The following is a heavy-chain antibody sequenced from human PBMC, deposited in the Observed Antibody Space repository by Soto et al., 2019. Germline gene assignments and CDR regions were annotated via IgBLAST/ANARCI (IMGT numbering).Heavy chain of an antibody. CDR2: ISGSGDTT. CDR1: GFTFSTHA. D-gene: IGHD5-12*01. Sequence: GGSLRLSCAASGFTFSTHAMSWVRQAPGKGLEWVSTISGSGDTTYYVDPVKGRFTISRDSSKNTLYLQMNSLRAADTALYYCAKTHGYPYYFDYWGQGTLVTVSS. CDR3: AKTHGYPYYFDY. V-gene: IGHV3-23*01. J-gene: IGHJ4*02.